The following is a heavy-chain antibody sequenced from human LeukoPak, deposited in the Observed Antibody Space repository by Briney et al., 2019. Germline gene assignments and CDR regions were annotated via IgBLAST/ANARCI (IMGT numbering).Heavy chain of an antibody. J-gene: IGHJ4*02. CDR3: AKTSVQLLYSKFHF. V-gene: IGHV3-30*02. CDR1: GFTFSFYG. Sequence: GGALRLSCATSGFTFSFYGMHWVRQAPGKGLEWVAFIQNDGSLKFYADSVQGRFSISRDNSKNTLFLQMNSLRADDTAVYYCAKTSVQLLYSKFHFWGQGTLVTVSS. D-gene: IGHD2-2*02. CDR2: IQNDGSLK.